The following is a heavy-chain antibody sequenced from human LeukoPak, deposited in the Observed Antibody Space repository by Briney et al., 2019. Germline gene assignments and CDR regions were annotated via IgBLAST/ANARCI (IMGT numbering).Heavy chain of an antibody. CDR1: GFTFSSYD. D-gene: IGHD1-26*01. Sequence: PGGSLRLSCAVSGFTFSSYDMHWVRQAPGKGQEWVTVITYDGSNKYYGDSVKGRFTISRDNSNNTLYLKMNSLRAEDTAVYYCAKEGSNGDFDYWGQGTLVTVSS. V-gene: IGHV3-30*18. CDR2: ITYDGSNK. CDR3: AKEGSNGDFDY. J-gene: IGHJ4*02.